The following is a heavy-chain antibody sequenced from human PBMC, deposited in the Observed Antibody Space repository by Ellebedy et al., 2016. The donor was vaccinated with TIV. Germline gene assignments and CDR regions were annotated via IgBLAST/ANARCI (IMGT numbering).Heavy chain of an antibody. Sequence: MPSETLSLTCTVSGGSIRRSSYYWSWIRQPPGKGLEWIGSAYYSGATYYNPSLKSQVTVSVDSSKKLFSLNLGSVTAADTAVSYCGVGGGIAVADSWGQGTLVTVSS. V-gene: IGHV4-39*07. CDR1: GGSIRRSSYY. J-gene: IGHJ4*02. CDR2: AYYSGAT. CDR3: GVGGGIAVADS. D-gene: IGHD6-19*01.